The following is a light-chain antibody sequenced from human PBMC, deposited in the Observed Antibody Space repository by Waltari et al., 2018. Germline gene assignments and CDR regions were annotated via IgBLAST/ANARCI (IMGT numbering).Light chain of an antibody. Sequence: EIVFTQSPGTLSLSPGQSANLSCRASQSVSSSYLAWYQQKPGQAPRLLIYGASSRATGIPDRFSGSGSGTDFTLTISRLEPEDFAVYYCQQYGSSPLYTFGQGTKLEIK. CDR1: QSVSSSY. V-gene: IGKV3-20*01. J-gene: IGKJ2*01. CDR2: GAS. CDR3: QQYGSSPLYT.